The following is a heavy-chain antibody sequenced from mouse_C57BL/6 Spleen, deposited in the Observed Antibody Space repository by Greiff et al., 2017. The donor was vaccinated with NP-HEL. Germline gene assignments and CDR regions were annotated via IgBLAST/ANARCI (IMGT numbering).Heavy chain of an antibody. CDR1: GYAFSSSW. Sequence: QVQLKQSGPELVKPGASVKISCKASGYAFSSSWMNWVKQRPGKGLEWIGRIYPGDGDTNYNGKFKGKATLTADKSSSTAYMQLSSLTSEDSAVYFCARWNWDEGFAYWGQGTLVTVSA. D-gene: IGHD4-1*01. CDR3: ARWNWDEGFAY. J-gene: IGHJ3*01. CDR2: IYPGDGDT. V-gene: IGHV1-82*01.